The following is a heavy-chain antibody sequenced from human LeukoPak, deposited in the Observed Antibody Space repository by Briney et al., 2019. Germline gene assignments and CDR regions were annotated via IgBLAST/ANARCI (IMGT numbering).Heavy chain of an antibody. D-gene: IGHD6-13*01. V-gene: IGHV4-39*07. J-gene: IGHJ4*02. Sequence: SETLSLTCTVSGGSISSSSYYWGWIRQPPGKGLEWIGSIYYSGSTYYNPSLKSRVTISVDTSKNQFSLKLSSVTAADTAVYYCASLGSVAAAGAYAYWGQGTLVTVSS. CDR1: GGSISSSSYY. CDR3: ASLGSVAAAGAYAY. CDR2: IYYSGST.